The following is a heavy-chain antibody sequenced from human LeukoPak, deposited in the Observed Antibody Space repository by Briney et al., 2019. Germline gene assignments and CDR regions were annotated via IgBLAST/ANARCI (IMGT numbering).Heavy chain of an antibody. D-gene: IGHD4-23*01. CDR1: GGSITNYY. Sequence: SETLSLTCNVSGGSITNYYWSWIRQSPGKGLEWIGFIYNTGRTNYNPSLQSRVTMSIDTSKNQFSLKLSSATAADTAVYYCARDGKHTPTVVTPGTDAFDIWGQGTMVTVSS. CDR3: ARDGKHTPTVVTPGTDAFDI. CDR2: IYNTGRT. V-gene: IGHV4-59*12. J-gene: IGHJ3*02.